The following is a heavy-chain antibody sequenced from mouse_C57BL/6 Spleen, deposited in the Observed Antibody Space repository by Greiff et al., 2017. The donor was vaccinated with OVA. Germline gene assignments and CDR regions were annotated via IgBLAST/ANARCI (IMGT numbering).Heavy chain of an antibody. CDR2: ISSGSSTI. J-gene: IGHJ4*01. CDR3: ARTVVEGAMDY. V-gene: IGHV5-17*01. D-gene: IGHD1-1*01. CDR1: GFTFSDYG. Sequence: EVHLVESGGGLVKPGGSLKLSCAASGFTFSDYGMHWVRQAPEKGLEWVAYISSGSSTIYYADTVKVRFTISRDNAKNTLFLQMTSLRSEDTAMYYWARTVVEGAMDYWGQGTSVTVSS.